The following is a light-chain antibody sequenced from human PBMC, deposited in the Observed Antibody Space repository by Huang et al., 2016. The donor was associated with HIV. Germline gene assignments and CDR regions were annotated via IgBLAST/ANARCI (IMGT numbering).Light chain of an antibody. CDR3: MQGLQTWT. CDR1: QSLLHSNGHSY. J-gene: IGKJ1*01. V-gene: IGKV2-28*01. CDR2: LGS. Sequence: DIVMVQSPASLSVTPGEAASITCRSSQSLLHSNGHSYLDWYWQKPGQSPQLLIYLGSTRGSGVPDRFSGSGSGTDFTLRINRVEAGDVGVYYCMQGLQTWTFGQGTKVEI.